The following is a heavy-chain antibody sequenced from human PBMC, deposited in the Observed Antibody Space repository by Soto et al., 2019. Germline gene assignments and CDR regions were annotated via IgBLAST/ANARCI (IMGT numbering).Heavy chain of an antibody. CDR1: GFTFDDFA. CDR3: AKGATVTTHYQYYGMDV. J-gene: IGHJ6*02. Sequence: EVQLLESGGGVVQPGGSLRLSCVASGFTFDDFAMCWVRQVPGKGLEWISLVNWDGDTTFYADSVKGRFIISRDNSKNSVYLQMNSLRSEDSAMYYCAKGATVTTHYQYYGMDVWGQGTTVTVSS. V-gene: IGHV3-43D*04. CDR2: VNWDGDTT. D-gene: IGHD4-17*01.